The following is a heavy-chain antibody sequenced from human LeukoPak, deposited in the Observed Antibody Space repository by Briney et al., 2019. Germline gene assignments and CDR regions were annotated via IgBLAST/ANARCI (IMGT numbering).Heavy chain of an antibody. CDR1: GGSISSYY. D-gene: IGHD4-23*01. V-gene: IGHV4-59*01. J-gene: IGHJ4*02. CDR3: ARVGFGNTPHPIDY. Sequence: SETLSLTCTVSGGSISSYYWSWIRQPPGKGLEWIGYIYYTGSTNYNPSLKSRVTISVDTSKNQFSLELSSVTAADTAVYYCARVGFGNTPHPIDYWGQGTLVTVSS. CDR2: IYYTGST.